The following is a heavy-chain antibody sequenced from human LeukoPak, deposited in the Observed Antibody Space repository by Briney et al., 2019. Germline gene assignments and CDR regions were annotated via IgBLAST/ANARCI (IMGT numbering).Heavy chain of an antibody. CDR1: GYSFTSYW. J-gene: IGHJ5*02. CDR3: ARLVPGYCSSTSCSGAWFDP. V-gene: IGHV5-51*01. D-gene: IGHD2-2*01. Sequence: GESLKISCKGSGYSFTSYWIGWVRQMPGKGLEWMGIIYPGDSDTRYSPSFQGQVTISADKSISTAYLQWSSLKASDTAMYYCARLVPGYCSSTSCSGAWFDPWGQGTLVTVSS. CDR2: IYPGDSDT.